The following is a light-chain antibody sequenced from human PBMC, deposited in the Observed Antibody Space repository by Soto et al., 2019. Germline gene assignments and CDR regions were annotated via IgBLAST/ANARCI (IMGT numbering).Light chain of an antibody. CDR1: SSDVGGYNF. J-gene: IGLJ2*01. CDR2: DVR. CDR3: SAYTSRGTVG. Sequence: QSVLTQPASVSGSPGQSITISCTGTSSDVGGYNFVSWYQHQPGKAPKFIIYDVRKRPSGVSNRFSGSRSGNTAALTISGLQAEDEADYYSSAYTSRGTVGFGGGTKLTVL. V-gene: IGLV2-14*03.